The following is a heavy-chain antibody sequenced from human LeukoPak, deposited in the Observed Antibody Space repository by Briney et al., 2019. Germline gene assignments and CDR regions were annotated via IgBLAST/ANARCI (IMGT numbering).Heavy chain of an antibody. CDR1: GFTFSTYF. CDR3: ARERQDTIVHSGAFDI. V-gene: IGHV3-30-3*01. Sequence: PGRSLRLSCAASGFTFSTYFMHWVRQAPGKGLEWVAVIVSDGSHTFYVESVKGRFTISRDNSKNTLYLQMDSLRAEDTAVYFCARERQDTIVHSGAFDIWGQGTMVTVSS. J-gene: IGHJ3*02. D-gene: IGHD3-10*01. CDR2: IVSDGSHT.